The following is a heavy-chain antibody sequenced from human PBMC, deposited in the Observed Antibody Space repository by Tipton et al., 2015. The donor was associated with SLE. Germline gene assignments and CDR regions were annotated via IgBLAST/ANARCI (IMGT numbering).Heavy chain of an antibody. V-gene: IGHV3-30*02. Sequence: SLRLSCAASGFTFSKYGMHWVRQAPGKGLEWLTFIHFDGSTKYYTDSVKGRLTISRDNSKNTLYLQMNRLRAEDTAVYYCAKGALTSSWVQGPFDPWGQGTLVTVSS. CDR2: IHFDGSTK. CDR3: AKGALTSSWVQGPFDP. J-gene: IGHJ5*02. D-gene: IGHD6-13*01. CDR1: GFTFSKYG.